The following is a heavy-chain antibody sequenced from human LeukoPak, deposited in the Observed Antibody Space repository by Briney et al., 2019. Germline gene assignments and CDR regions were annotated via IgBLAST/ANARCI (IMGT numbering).Heavy chain of an antibody. CDR1: GVSISIFY. D-gene: IGHD6-6*01. J-gene: IGHJ5*02. Sequence: SETLSLTCTVSGVSISIFYWTWIRQPPRKGLEWIGYSSNIEGTYYNPSLKSRVTISLDTSKNQFSLRLNSVTAADTAVYYCARVKGSNWLDPWGQGTLVTVSS. CDR2: SSNIEGT. CDR3: ARVKGSNWLDP. V-gene: IGHV4-4*08.